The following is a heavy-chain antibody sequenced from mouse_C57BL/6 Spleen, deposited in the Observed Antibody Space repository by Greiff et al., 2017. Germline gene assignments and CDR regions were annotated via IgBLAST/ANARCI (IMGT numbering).Heavy chain of an antibody. J-gene: IGHJ4*01. D-gene: IGHD1-1*01. CDR2: ISDGGSYT. CDR3: ARDGSSYNYAMDY. Sequence: EVHLVESGGGLVKPGGSLKLSCAASGFTFSSYAMSWVRQTPEKRLEWVATISDGGSYTYYPDNVKGRFTISRDNAKNNLYLQMSHLKSEDTAMYYCARDGSSYNYAMDYWGQGTSVTVSS. V-gene: IGHV5-4*01. CDR1: GFTFSSYA.